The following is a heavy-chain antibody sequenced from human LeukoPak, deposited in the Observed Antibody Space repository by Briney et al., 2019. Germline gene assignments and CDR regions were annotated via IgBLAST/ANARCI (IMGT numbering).Heavy chain of an antibody. V-gene: IGHV4-61*05. J-gene: IGHJ4*02. CDR1: GGSISSSSYY. Sequence: PSETLSLTCTVSGGSISSSSYYWGWIRQPPGKGLEWIGYIYYSGSTNYNPSLKSRVTISVDTSKNQFSLKLSSVTAADTAVYYCATGAYSSSWGQGTLVTVSS. CDR2: IYYSGST. CDR3: ATGAYSSS. D-gene: IGHD6-13*01.